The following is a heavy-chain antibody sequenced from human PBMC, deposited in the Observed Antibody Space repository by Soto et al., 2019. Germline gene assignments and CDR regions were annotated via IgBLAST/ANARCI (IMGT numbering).Heavy chain of an antibody. CDR1: GYTFTSYY. Sequence: ASVKVSCKASGYTFTSYYMHWVRQAPGQGLEWMGIINPSGGSTSYAQKFQGRVTMTRDTSTSTVYMELSSLRSEDTAVYYCARDSAVAGTYYYYMDVWGKGTTVTVSS. CDR2: INPSGGST. J-gene: IGHJ6*03. CDR3: ARDSAVAGTYYYYMDV. V-gene: IGHV1-46*01. D-gene: IGHD6-19*01.